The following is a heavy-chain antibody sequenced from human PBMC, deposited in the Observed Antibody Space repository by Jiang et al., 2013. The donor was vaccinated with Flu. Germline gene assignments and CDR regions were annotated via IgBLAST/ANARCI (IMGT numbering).Heavy chain of an antibody. CDR1: GFTFSSYA. CDR2: ISGSGGST. J-gene: IGHJ6*02. V-gene: IGHV3-23*01. Sequence: QLLESGGGLVQPGGSLRLSCAASGFTFSSYAMSWVRQAPGKGLEWVSAISGSGGSTYYADSVKGRFTISRDNSKNTLYLQMNSLRAEDTAVYYCAKSNPIEQQLVNYYYYYGMDVWGQGTTVTVSS. CDR3: AKSNPIEQQLVNYYYYYGMDV. D-gene: IGHD6-13*01.